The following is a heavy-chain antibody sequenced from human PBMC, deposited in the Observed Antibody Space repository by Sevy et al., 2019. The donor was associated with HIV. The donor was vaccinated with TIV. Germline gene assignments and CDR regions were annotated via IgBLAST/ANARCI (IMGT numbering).Heavy chain of an antibody. CDR3: ARGPPDVSYDYFDY. D-gene: IGHD1-26*01. J-gene: IGHJ4*02. Sequence: LTCEASGFTFIRYNMNWVRQAPGKGLEWVSSVSGSSNYIYYAESLKGRFIISRYNVKDTLPLQMNSLRADDTAVYYCARGPPDVSYDYFDYWGQGTLVTVSS. CDR2: VSGSSNYI. CDR1: GFTFIRYN. V-gene: IGHV3-21*06.